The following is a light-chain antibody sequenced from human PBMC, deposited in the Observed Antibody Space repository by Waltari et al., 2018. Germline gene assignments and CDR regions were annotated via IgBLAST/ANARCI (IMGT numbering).Light chain of an antibody. CDR1: QSISSH. CDR2: AAS. CDR3: QQSYSTPRT. V-gene: IGKV1-39*01. J-gene: IGKJ1*01. Sequence: DIQITQSQSSLSASVGDRVTITCRASQSISSHLNWYQQKPGKAHKLLIYAASSLQSGVPSRFSGSGSGTDFTLTISSLQPEDFATYYCQQSYSTPRTFGQGTKVEIK.